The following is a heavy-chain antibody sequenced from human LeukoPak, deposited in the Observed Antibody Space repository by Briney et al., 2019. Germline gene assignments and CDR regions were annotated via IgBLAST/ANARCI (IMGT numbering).Heavy chain of an antibody. CDR3: ARARYDSSGYYYLNY. Sequence: GGSLRLSCAASGFTFSDYYMSWIRQAPGKGLEWVSYISSSCSTIYYADSVKGRFTISRDNAKNSLYLQMNSLIAEDTAVYYCARARYDSSGYYYLNYWGQGTLVTVSS. CDR2: ISSSCSTI. D-gene: IGHD3-22*01. J-gene: IGHJ4*02. CDR1: GFTFSDYY. V-gene: IGHV3-11*01.